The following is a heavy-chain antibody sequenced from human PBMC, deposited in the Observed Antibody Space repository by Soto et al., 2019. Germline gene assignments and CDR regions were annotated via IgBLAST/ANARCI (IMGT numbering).Heavy chain of an antibody. V-gene: IGHV4-31*01. CDR2: IYYSGST. CDR3: ARVGCYYDSRGAFDY. J-gene: IGHJ4*02. Sequence: QVQLQESGPGLVRPSQTLSLTCTVSGGSITSGCYYWRWIRQHRGKGLEWIGYIYYSGSTYYNPSLKGPVTIALDTFKNQISLKLSSVTGADTAVYYCARVGCYYDSRGAFDYWGQGTLVTVSS. D-gene: IGHD3-22*01. CDR1: GGSITSGCYY.